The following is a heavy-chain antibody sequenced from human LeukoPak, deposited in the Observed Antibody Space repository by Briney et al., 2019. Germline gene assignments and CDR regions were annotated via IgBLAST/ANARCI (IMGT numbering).Heavy chain of an antibody. Sequence: PGGSLRLSCAASGFIFSGSGMQWVRQAPGKGLDWVAFIEFDGSKKNYADSVKGRFTISRDNSKNTVYLQMNSLRVEDTAVYYCARDPPSVAAVGYSMDVWGRGTTVTVSS. CDR3: ARDPPSVAAVGYSMDV. D-gene: IGHD6-13*01. V-gene: IGHV3-30*12. J-gene: IGHJ6*02. CDR2: IEFDGSKK. CDR1: GFIFSGSG.